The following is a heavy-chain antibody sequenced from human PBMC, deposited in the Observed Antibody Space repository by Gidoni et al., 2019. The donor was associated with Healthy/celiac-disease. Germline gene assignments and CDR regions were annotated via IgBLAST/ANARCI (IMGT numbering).Heavy chain of an antibody. Sequence: EVQLVESGGGLVQPGRSLRLSCSASGFTFADYAMHWVRQAPGKGLEWVSGISWNSGSIGYADSVKGRFTISRDNAKNSLYLQMNSLRAEDTALYYCAKDVSPGIAAAGSDYWGQGTLVTVSS. CDR2: ISWNSGSI. J-gene: IGHJ4*02. D-gene: IGHD6-13*01. CDR3: AKDVSPGIAAAGSDY. V-gene: IGHV3-9*01. CDR1: GFTFADYA.